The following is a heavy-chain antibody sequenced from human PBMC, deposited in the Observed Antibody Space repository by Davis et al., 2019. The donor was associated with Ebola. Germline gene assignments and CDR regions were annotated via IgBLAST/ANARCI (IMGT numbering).Heavy chain of an antibody. Sequence: MPGGSLRLSCAVYGGSFSGYYWSWIRQPPGKGLEWIGEINHSGSTNYNPSLKSRVTISVDTSKNQFSLKLSSVTAADTAVYYCARWPPLRVWYYGMDVWGKGTAVTVSS. D-gene: IGHD2-21*01. CDR1: GGSFSGYY. J-gene: IGHJ6*04. CDR2: INHSGST. V-gene: IGHV4-34*01. CDR3: ARWPPLRVWYYGMDV.